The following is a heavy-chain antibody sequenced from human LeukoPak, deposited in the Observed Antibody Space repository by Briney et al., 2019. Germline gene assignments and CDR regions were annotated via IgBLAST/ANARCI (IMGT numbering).Heavy chain of an antibody. D-gene: IGHD5-12*01. CDR1: GFSFGSFG. V-gene: IGHV3-33*06. CDR3: AKDRRDGGYPYYFDY. J-gene: IGHJ4*02. Sequence: PGRSLRLSCAASGFSFGSFGMHWVRQAPGKGLEWVAVIWYDGSNKYYADSVKGRFTISRDNSKNTLYLQMNSLRAEDTAVYYCAKDRRDGGYPYYFDYWGQGTLVTVSS. CDR2: IWYDGSNK.